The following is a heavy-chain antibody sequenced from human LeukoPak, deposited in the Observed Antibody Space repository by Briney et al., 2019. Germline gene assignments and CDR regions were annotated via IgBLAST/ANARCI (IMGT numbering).Heavy chain of an antibody. D-gene: IGHD4-17*01. CDR1: GYTFTSYD. CDR2: MNPNSGNT. CDR3: ARAGGRAVTTYYFDY. Sequence: ASVTVSFKSSGYTFTSYDINWVRQATGQGLEWMGWMNPNSGNTGYAQKFQGRVTITRNTSISTAYMELSSLRAEDTAVYYCARAGGRAVTTYYFDYWGQGTLVTVSS. J-gene: IGHJ4*02. V-gene: IGHV1-8*03.